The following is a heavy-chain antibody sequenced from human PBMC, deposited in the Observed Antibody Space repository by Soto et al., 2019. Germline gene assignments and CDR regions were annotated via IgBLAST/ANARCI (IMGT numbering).Heavy chain of an antibody. Sequence: QVQLQESGPGLVKPSETLSLTCTVSGCSISSYYWCWIRQPPGKGLEWIGYIYYSGSTNYNPSLKSRITISVNPSKNQFSLKLSSVTAADTAVYYCARMRNLSTGYPGHFDYWGQGPLVTVAS. D-gene: IGHD3-9*01. V-gene: IGHV4-59*01. CDR3: ARMRNLSTGYPGHFDY. CDR1: GCSISSYY. J-gene: IGHJ4*02. CDR2: IYYSGST.